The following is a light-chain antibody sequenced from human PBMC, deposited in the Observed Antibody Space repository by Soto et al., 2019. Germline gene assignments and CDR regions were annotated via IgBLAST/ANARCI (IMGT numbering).Light chain of an antibody. CDR3: QQYHTWPRT. Sequence: EIVMTQSPATLSVFPGESATLSFRASQSVTRNLAWYQQKPGQAPRLLMSSASTRATGVPARFGGSGSETEFILTINNLQSEDVAVYYCQQYHTWPRTFGQGTKVDIK. J-gene: IGKJ1*01. CDR1: QSVTRN. V-gene: IGKV3-15*01. CDR2: SAS.